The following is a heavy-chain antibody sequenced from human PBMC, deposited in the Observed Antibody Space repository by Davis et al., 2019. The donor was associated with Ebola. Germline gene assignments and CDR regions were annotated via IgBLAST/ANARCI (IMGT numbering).Heavy chain of an antibody. CDR3: ARDLGYCSGGSCYSTAWFDP. Sequence: ASVKVSCKASGYTFTSYDINWVRQATGQGLEWMGWISVYNGNTNYAQKLQGRVTMTTDTSTSTAYMELRSLRSDDTAVYYCARDLGYCSGGSCYSTAWFDPWGQGTLVTVSS. V-gene: IGHV1-18*01. CDR2: ISVYNGNT. CDR1: GYTFTSYD. D-gene: IGHD2-15*01. J-gene: IGHJ5*02.